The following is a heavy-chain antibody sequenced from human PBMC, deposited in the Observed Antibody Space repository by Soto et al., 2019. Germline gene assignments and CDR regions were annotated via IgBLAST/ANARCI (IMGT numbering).Heavy chain of an antibody. Sequence: SQTLSLTCAISGDSVSSNSAAWNWIRQSPSGGLEWLGRTYYRSKWYSVSAVSVKSRATIKPDTSKNQFSLQLNSVTPEDSAVVSVCSGCGGSTFFADSVKGRLTISRDNSKNMLYLQMNRLRAEDIAVYYFAKVLFYYFWSGQDGMDVWGQGTTVTVSS. D-gene: IGHD2-15*01. CDR1: GDSVSSNSAA. CDR3: CSGCGGSTFFADSVKGRLTISRDNSKNMLYLQMNRLRAEDIAVYYFAKVLFYYFWSGQDGMDV. CDR2: TYYRSKWYS. V-gene: IGHV6-1*01. J-gene: IGHJ6*02.